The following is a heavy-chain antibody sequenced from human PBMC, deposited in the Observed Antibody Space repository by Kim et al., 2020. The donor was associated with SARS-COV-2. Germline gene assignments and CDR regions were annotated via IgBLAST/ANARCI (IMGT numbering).Heavy chain of an antibody. CDR3: AKGLSGSYYLGDY. D-gene: IGHD1-26*01. V-gene: IGHV3-23*01. Sequence: YADPRKCRFTISRDNSKNTLYLQMNSLRAEDTAVYYCAKGLSGSYYLGDYWGQGTLVTVSS. J-gene: IGHJ4*02.